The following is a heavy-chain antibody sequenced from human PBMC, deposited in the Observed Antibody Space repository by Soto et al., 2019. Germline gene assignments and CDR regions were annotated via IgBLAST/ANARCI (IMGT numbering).Heavy chain of an antibody. CDR3: ARDLSSDSTGFRGYDL. Sequence: QVHLVQSGAEVKKAGSSVKVSCTASGGTVSSYAITWVRQAPGKGLEWMGVFISIFFSAHYAEKFQGRVTITADESTSTAYMELSGLRSEDTAIYYCARDLSSDSTGFRGYDLWGEGALGTVSS. J-gene: IGHJ4*02. V-gene: IGHV1-69*01. CDR1: GGTVSSYA. D-gene: IGHD3-10*01. CDR2: FISIFFSA.